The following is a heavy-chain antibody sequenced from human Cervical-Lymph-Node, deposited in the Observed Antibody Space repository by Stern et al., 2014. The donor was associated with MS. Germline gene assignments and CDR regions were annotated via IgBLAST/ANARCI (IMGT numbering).Heavy chain of an antibody. CDR3: ATEGDATHYFDF. D-gene: IGHD5-12*01. J-gene: IGHJ4*02. CDR2: LIPICGTT. V-gene: IGHV1-69*05. CDR1: GGTISSYA. Sequence: QVQLVQSGAEVKKPGSSVKVSCKASGGTISSYAISWVRQAPGQGLEWMGGLIPICGTTNYAQKFQGRVTITTDESTNTAYMELRSLRSEDTAVYYCATEGDATHYFDFWGQGTLVTVSS.